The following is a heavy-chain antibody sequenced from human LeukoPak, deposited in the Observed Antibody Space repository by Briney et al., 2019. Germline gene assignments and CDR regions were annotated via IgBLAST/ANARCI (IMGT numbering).Heavy chain of an antibody. V-gene: IGHV1-2*02. CDR3: ARCDSSGYYDDY. D-gene: IGHD3-22*01. CDR2: INPNSGGT. Sequence: WASVKVSCKASGYTFTGYYMHWVRQAPGQGLEWMGWINPNSGGTNYAQKFQGRVTMTRDTSISTAYMELSRLRSDDTAVYYCARCDSSGYYDDYWGQGTLVTVSS. CDR1: GYTFTGYY. J-gene: IGHJ4*02.